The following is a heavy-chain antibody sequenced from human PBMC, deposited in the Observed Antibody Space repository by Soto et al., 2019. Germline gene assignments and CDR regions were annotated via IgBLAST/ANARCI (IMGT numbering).Heavy chain of an antibody. Sequence: TSETMSLTCTVSGGSIISGDYYWSWISQPPGKGLEWIGYIYYSGDTSYNPSLKSRVPISIDTSKNQFSLKLSSVTAADTAVYYCATMGTPATGLYYFDYWGQGTLVTVSS. V-gene: IGHV4-30-4*08. CDR1: GGSIISGDYY. J-gene: IGHJ4*02. D-gene: IGHD1-7*01. CDR3: ATMGTPATGLYYFDY. CDR2: IYYSGDT.